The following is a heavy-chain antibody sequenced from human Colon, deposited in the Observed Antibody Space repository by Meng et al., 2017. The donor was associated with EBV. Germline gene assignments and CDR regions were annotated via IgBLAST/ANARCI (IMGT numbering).Heavy chain of an antibody. V-gene: IGHV4-30-4*01. Sequence: GQLQGPGPGLVKPSQTLSLTCTVSGGSISMGDYYWSWIRQPPGKGLERIGYIYYSGSTYYNPSLKSRVTISVDTSKNQFSLKLSSVTAADTAVYYCARDRGGLGAFDYWGQGTLVTSPQ. CDR1: GGSISMGDYY. CDR2: IYYSGST. J-gene: IGHJ4*02. D-gene: IGHD5-12*01. CDR3: ARDRGGLGAFDY.